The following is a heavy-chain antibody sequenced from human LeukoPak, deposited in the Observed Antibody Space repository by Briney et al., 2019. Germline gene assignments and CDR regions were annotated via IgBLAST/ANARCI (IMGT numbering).Heavy chain of an antibody. CDR3: ARDYSGSYFDSFDI. Sequence: PSETLSLTCTVSGYSISSGYYWGWIRQPPGKGLEWIGSIYHSGSTYYNPSLKSRVTISVDTSKNQFSLKLSSVTAADTAVYYCARDYSGSYFDSFDIWGQGTMVTVSS. CDR1: GYSISSGYY. J-gene: IGHJ3*02. D-gene: IGHD1-26*01. V-gene: IGHV4-38-2*02. CDR2: IYHSGST.